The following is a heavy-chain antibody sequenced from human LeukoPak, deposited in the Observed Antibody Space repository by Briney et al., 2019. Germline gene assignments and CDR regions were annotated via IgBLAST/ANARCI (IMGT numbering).Heavy chain of an antibody. J-gene: IGHJ5*02. CDR2: INYSGST. D-gene: IGHD6-19*01. Sequence: SETLSLTCTVSGGSVSGTTYYWSWIRQPPGKGLEWIASINYSGSTYYNPSLKSRVTISVDTSENQFSLKLSSVTAADTAVYYCARGEVAGNWFDPWGQGTLVTVSS. CDR1: GGSVSGTTYY. CDR3: ARGEVAGNWFDP. V-gene: IGHV4-39*01.